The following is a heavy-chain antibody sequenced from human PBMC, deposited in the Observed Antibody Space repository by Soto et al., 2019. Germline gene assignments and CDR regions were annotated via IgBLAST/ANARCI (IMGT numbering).Heavy chain of an antibody. CDR3: AKDRGYYGSWKTYDFDY. Sequence: EVQLLESGGGLAQPGGSLRLSCAASGFSFSSYAMSWVRQAPGKGLEWVSGISGSGGSTYYADSVKGRFTFSRDKSKNTLYLQMSRLRAEDTALYYCAKDRGYYGSWKTYDFDYWGQGTLVTVSS. CDR2: ISGSGGST. CDR1: GFSFSSYA. D-gene: IGHD3-10*01. V-gene: IGHV3-23*01. J-gene: IGHJ4*02.